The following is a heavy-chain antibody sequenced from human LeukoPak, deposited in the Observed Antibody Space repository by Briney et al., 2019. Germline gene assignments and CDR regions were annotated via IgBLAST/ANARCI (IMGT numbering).Heavy chain of an antibody. V-gene: IGHV4-39*01. CDR2: ISYSGST. D-gene: IGHD3-10*01. J-gene: IGHJ5*02. Sequence: SETLSLTCAVSGGSISSTSYYWGWIRQPPGKGLEWIGTISYSGSTHYNPSLKGRVTISVDTSKNQFSLKLSSVTAADTAVYYCARSTKLLWFGESNNWFDPWGQGTLVTVSS. CDR3: ARSTKLLWFGESNNWFDP. CDR1: GGSISSTSYY.